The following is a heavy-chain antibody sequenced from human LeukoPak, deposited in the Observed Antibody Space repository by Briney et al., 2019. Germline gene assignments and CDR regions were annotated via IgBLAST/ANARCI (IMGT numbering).Heavy chain of an antibody. J-gene: IGHJ4*02. CDR1: GFTFSDYY. Sequence: GGSLRLSCAASGFTFSDYYMSWIRQAPGKGLEWVSYISSSGSTIYYADPVKGRFTISKDNTKNSLYLQMNSLRAEGTAVYYCARAALGPSSEFDYWGQGTLVTVSS. V-gene: IGHV3-11*01. CDR2: ISSSGSTI. CDR3: ARAALGPSSEFDY. D-gene: IGHD3-10*01.